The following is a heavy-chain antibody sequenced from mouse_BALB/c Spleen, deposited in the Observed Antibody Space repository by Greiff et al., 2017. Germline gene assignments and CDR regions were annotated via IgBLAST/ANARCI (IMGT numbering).Heavy chain of an antibody. Sequence: EVKLMESGGGLVQPGGSRKLSCAASGFTFSSFGMHWVRQAPEKGLEWVAYISSGSSTIYYADTVKGRFTISRDNPKNTLFLQMTSLRSEDTAMYYCARSTDYGSSLDYWGQGTTLTVSS. CDR1: GFTFSSFG. CDR3: ARSTDYGSSLDY. V-gene: IGHV5-17*02. D-gene: IGHD1-1*01. J-gene: IGHJ2*01. CDR2: ISSGSSTI.